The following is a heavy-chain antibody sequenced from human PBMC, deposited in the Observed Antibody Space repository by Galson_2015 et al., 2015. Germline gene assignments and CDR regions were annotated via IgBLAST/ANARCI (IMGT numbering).Heavy chain of an antibody. J-gene: IGHJ4*02. V-gene: IGHV1-3*01. Sequence: SVKVSCKASGYTFTSYAMHWVRQAPGQRLEWMGWINAGNGNTKYSQKFQGRVTITRDTSASTAYMELSSLRSEDTAVYYCARGGGVRRITMISPGDYWGQGTLVTVSS. CDR2: INAGNGNT. CDR3: ARGGGVRRITMISPGDY. D-gene: IGHD3-22*01. CDR1: GYTFTSYA.